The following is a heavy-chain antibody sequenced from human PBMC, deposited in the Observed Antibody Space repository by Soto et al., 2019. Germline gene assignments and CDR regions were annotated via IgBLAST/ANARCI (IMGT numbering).Heavy chain of an antibody. D-gene: IGHD2-2*01. CDR1: GFTFSIFS. CDR2: ISSSGSTI. V-gene: IGHV3-48*01. J-gene: IGHJ4*02. CDR3: ARDRCSSTSCHFDY. Sequence: GGSLRLSCAASGFTFSIFSMNWVRQAPGKGLEWVSYISSSGSTISYIDSVKGRFTISRDNAKNSLSLQMNSLRAEDTAVYYCARDRCSSTSCHFDYWGQGTLVTVSS.